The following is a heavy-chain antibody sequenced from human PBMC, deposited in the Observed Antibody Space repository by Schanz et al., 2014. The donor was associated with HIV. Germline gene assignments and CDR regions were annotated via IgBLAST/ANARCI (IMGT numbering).Heavy chain of an antibody. Sequence: EVQLLESGGGLVQPGGSLRLSCKVSGLTFSNHAMTWVRQAPGRGLEWLSAISISGTTTYYADSVKGRFTISRDNVKDTLFLQLNSLRPDDSAIYYCARADYGSGSFHNGPDYWGQGTLVTVSS. J-gene: IGHJ4*02. CDR1: GLTFSNHA. CDR3: ARADYGSGSFHNGPDY. CDR2: ISISGTTT. V-gene: IGHV3-23*01. D-gene: IGHD3-10*01.